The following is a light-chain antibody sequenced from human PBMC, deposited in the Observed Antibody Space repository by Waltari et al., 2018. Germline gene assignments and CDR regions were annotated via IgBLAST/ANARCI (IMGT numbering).Light chain of an antibody. CDR3: NSYSDSNSLVV. V-gene: IGLV2-14*03. CDR2: DFT. CDR1: SSNVGCYTY. Sequence: QSVLTQPASVSASPGQSITISCPGSSSNVGCYTYVSLSQQHPGKAPTLLIFDFTNRPSGISNRFAGSKSGHIASLTISGLQADDEADYYCNSYSDSNSLVVFGGGTKLTVL. J-gene: IGLJ2*01.